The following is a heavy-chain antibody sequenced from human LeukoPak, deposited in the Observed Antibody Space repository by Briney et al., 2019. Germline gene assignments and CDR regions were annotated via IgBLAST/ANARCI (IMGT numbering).Heavy chain of an antibody. CDR3: ARDASALH. Sequence: PGGSLRLSCAASGIIMTKYWMTWVRQVPGKVLEWVATIKQDGSEKYYVDSVKGRFTISRDNAKSSLSLQMNSLRVDDTAVYYCARDASALHWGQGARVTVSS. V-gene: IGHV3-7*01. D-gene: IGHD3-3*01. J-gene: IGHJ4*02. CDR1: GIIMTKYW. CDR2: IKQDGSEK.